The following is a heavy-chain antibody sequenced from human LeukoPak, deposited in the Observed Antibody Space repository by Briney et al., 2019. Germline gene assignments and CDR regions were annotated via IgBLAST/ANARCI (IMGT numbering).Heavy chain of an antibody. Sequence: ASVKVSCKASGYTFTTYAMNWVRQAPGQGLEWMGWINPNSGDTNYAQKFLGRVTMTRDTSISTAYMELSSLRSDDTAMYYCARSGYYGSGTYWDAFDIWGQGTMVTVSS. CDR1: GYTFTTYA. D-gene: IGHD3-10*01. CDR3: ARSGYYGSGTYWDAFDI. V-gene: IGHV1-2*02. J-gene: IGHJ3*02. CDR2: INPNSGDT.